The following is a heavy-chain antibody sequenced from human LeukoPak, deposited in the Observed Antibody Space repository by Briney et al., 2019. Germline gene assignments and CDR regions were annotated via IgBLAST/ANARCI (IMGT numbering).Heavy chain of an antibody. CDR3: ARDRRYSYGYVVDY. Sequence: SETLSLTCTVSGDSVSSGSYYWSWIRQPPGKGLEWIGYIYYNGNTNYNPSLKSRVTISVDTSKNQFSLKLSSVTAADTAVYYYARDRRYSYGYVVDYWGQGTLVTVSS. J-gene: IGHJ4*02. CDR2: IYYNGNT. V-gene: IGHV4-61*01. CDR1: GDSVSSGSYY. D-gene: IGHD5-18*01.